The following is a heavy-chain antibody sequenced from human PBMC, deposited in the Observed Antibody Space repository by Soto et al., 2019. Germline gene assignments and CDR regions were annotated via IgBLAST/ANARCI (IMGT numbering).Heavy chain of an antibody. CDR1: GFTFSSYG. D-gene: IGHD6-19*01. V-gene: IGHV3-30*02. CDR3: AKSAPSLSRVRYCSFDY. J-gene: IGHJ4*02. Sequence: PGGSLRLSCAASGFTFSSYGMHWVRQAPGKGLEWVAVIWYDGSNKYYADSVKGRFTISRDNSKNTLYLQMNSLRAEDTAVYYCAKSAPSLSRVRYCSFDYWGQGTLVTVSS. CDR2: IWYDGSNK.